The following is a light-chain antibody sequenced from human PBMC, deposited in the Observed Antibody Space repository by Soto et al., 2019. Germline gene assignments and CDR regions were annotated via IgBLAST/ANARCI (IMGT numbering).Light chain of an antibody. V-gene: IGKV1-33*01. CDR1: QDISND. J-gene: IGKJ2*01. Sequence: EIQMTQSPSSLSASVGDRVTITCQASQDISNDLNWYQQKPGKAPKLLIYDASNLETGVPSRFSGRGSGTHFSFTISSLQPEDLVTYYCQQYDDLPYTFGQGTKLEI. CDR2: DAS. CDR3: QQYDDLPYT.